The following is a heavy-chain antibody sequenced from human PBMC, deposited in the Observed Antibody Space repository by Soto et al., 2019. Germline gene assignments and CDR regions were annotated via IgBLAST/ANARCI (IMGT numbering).Heavy chain of an antibody. J-gene: IGHJ6*02. Sequence: PSETLSLTCTVSGGSISSSSFHWGWIRQPPGKGLEWIGSIYYSGSTYYSPSLKSRVTISVDTSKNQFSLKLSSVTAADTAVYYCARLSHGIAASYYYYGMDVWGQGTTVTVSS. CDR2: IYYSGST. V-gene: IGHV4-39*01. D-gene: IGHD6-13*01. CDR3: ARLSHGIAASYYYYGMDV. CDR1: GGSISSSSFH.